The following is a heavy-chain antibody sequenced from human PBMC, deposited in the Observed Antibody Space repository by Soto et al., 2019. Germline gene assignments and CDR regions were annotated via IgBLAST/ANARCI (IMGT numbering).Heavy chain of an antibody. V-gene: IGHV4-31*03. CDR3: SSLFFRLLSIHHYYYYYYMDV. J-gene: IGHJ6*03. D-gene: IGHD1-26*01. CDR2: IYYSGST. Sequence: PSETLSLTCTVSGGSISSGGYYWSWIRQHPGKGLEWIGYIYYSGSTYYNPSLKSRVTISVDTSKNQFSLKLSSVTAAETAVYYCSSLFFRLLSIHHYYYYYYMDVWGKGTTVTVSS. CDR1: GGSISSGGYY.